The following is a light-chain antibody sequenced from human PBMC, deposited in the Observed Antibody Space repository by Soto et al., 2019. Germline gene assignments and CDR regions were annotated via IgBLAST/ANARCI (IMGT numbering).Light chain of an antibody. V-gene: IGLV2-8*01. J-gene: IGLJ1*01. CDR3: SSYAGSNNFAV. Sequence: QSVLTQPPSASGSPGQSVTISCTGTSSDVGGYNYVSWYQQHPGKAPKLMIYEVTKRPSGVPDRFSGSKSGNTASLTVSGLQAEDEADYSCSSYAGSNNFAVFGTGTKLTVL. CDR2: EVT. CDR1: SSDVGGYNY.